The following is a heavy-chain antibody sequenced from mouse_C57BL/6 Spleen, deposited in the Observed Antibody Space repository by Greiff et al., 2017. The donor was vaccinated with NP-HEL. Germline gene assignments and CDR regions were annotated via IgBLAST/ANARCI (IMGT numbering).Heavy chain of an antibody. CDR2: ISNGGGST. D-gene: IGHD3-1*01. Sequence: EVQLVESGGGLVQPGGSLKLSCAASGFTFSDYYMYWVRQTPEKRLEWVAYISNGGGSTYYPDTVKGRFTISRDNAKNTLYLQMSRLKSEDTAMYYCARGSGFDYWGQGTTLTVSS. V-gene: IGHV5-12*01. J-gene: IGHJ2*01. CDR3: ARGSGFDY. CDR1: GFTFSDYY.